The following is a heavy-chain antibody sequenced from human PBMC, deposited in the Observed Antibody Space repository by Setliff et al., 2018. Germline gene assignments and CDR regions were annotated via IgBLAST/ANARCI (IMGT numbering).Heavy chain of an antibody. V-gene: IGHV4-61*09. D-gene: IGHD1-26*01. J-gene: IGHJ4*02. Sequence: PSETLSLTCTVSGGSITSGSYAWSWIRQPAGQGLEWIGHFYTGGSPNYNPSLKSRVTISVDTSKNQFSLKLDSVTAADTALYYCARSPSSGAYWNPRPFYSDYWARGTLVTVSS. CDR2: FYTGGSP. CDR1: GGSITSGSYA. CDR3: ARSPSSGAYWNPRPFYSDY.